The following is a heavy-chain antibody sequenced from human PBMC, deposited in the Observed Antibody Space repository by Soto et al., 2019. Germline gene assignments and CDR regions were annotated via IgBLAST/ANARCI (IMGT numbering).Heavy chain of an antibody. V-gene: IGHV2-70*12. D-gene: IGHD3-10*01. CDR3: AHIRGAGAYYYYPMDV. J-gene: IGHJ6*02. CDR1: GFSLTTPGMC. CDR2: IDWDDDK. Sequence: SGPTLVNPRQPLTLTCTFSGFSLTTPGMCVSWIRQPPGKALEWLAVIDWDDDKYYSTSLKTRLSISMDTSKNQVVLEMTNVAPVDTATYYCAHIRGAGAYYYYPMDVWGQGTTVTVSS.